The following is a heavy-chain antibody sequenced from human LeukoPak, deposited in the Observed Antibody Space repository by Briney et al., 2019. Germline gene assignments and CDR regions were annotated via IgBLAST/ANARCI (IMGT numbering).Heavy chain of an antibody. Sequence: GGSLRLSCAASGFTFSDYYMSWIRQAPGKGLEWVSYISSSGSTIYYADSVKGRFTTSRDNAKNSLYLQMNSLRAEDTAVYYCAREAVVVPAAMNYYYYYGMDVWGQGTTVTVSS. V-gene: IGHV3-11*01. CDR1: GFTFSDYY. CDR3: AREAVVVPAAMNYYYYYGMDV. CDR2: ISSSGSTI. D-gene: IGHD2-2*01. J-gene: IGHJ6*02.